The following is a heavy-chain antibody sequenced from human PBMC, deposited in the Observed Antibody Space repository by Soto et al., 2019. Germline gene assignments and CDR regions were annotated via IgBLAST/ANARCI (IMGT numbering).Heavy chain of an antibody. Sequence: SETLSLTCTVSGGSISSYYWSWIRQPPGKGLEWIGYIYYSGSTNYNPSLKSRVTISVDTSKNQFSLKLSSVTAADTAVYYCASMNYYGSGSYYTPVDLWGQGTLVTVSS. V-gene: IGHV4-59*08. CDR1: GGSISSYY. D-gene: IGHD3-10*01. J-gene: IGHJ4*02. CDR2: IYYSGST. CDR3: ASMNYYGSGSYYTPVDL.